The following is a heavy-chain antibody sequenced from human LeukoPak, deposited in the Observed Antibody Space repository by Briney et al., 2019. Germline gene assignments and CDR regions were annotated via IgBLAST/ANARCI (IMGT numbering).Heavy chain of an antibody. J-gene: IGHJ5*02. CDR3: AVGGAFDRFDP. CDR1: GGSISNNY. Sequence: SETLSLTCTVSGGSISNNYWSWFRQPPGKGLEWIGYIYYSGSTNYNPSLKSRVTISVDTSKSQFSLKLSSVTAADTAVYYCAVGGAFDRFDPWGQGTLVTVSS. D-gene: IGHD1-26*01. V-gene: IGHV4-59*01. CDR2: IYYSGST.